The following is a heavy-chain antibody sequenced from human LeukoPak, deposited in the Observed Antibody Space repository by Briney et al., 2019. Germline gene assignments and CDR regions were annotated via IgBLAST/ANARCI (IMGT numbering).Heavy chain of an antibody. Sequence: GRSLRLSCAASGFSVSSNYMRWVRQAAGKVLEWVSVFYSAGSTYYADSVKGRFTISRDNSKNTLYLQMTSLRAEDTALYYCARDTDEYGMDVWGQGPTVTVSS. D-gene: IGHD4-17*01. CDR2: FYSAGST. CDR1: GFSVSSNY. V-gene: IGHV3-66*02. J-gene: IGHJ6*02. CDR3: ARDTDEYGMDV.